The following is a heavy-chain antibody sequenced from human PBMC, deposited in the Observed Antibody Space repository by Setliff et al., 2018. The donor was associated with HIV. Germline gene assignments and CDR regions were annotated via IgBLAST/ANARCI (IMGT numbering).Heavy chain of an antibody. V-gene: IGHV1-24*01. CDR2: FDPEDVET. CDR3: ATVRRYYYDSSGQEYFQH. Sequence: GASVKVSCKVSGYTLAELFIHWVRQAPGKGLEWMGGFDPEDVETVYAQKFQGRVTMTEDTSTDTAYMELSSLRSEDTAVYYCATVRRYYYDSSGQEYFQHWGQGTLVTVS. D-gene: IGHD3-22*01. CDR1: GYTLAELF. J-gene: IGHJ1*01.